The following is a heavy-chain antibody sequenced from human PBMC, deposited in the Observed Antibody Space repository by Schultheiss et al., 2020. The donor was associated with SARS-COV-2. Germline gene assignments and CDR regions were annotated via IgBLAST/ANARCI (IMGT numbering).Heavy chain of an antibody. V-gene: IGHV3-30*04. J-gene: IGHJ3*02. Sequence: GGSLRLSCAASGFTFSSYAMHWVRQAPGKGLEWVAVISYDGSNKYYADSVKGRFTISRDNSKNTLYLQMNSLRAEDTAVYYCARDVLDTAMVADAFDIRGQGTMVTVSS. D-gene: IGHD5-18*01. CDR3: ARDVLDTAMVADAFDI. CDR2: ISYDGSNK. CDR1: GFTFSSYA.